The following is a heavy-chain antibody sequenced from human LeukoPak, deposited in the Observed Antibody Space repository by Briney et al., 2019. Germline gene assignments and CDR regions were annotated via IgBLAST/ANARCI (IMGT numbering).Heavy chain of an antibody. J-gene: IGHJ4*02. CDR3: ARGLRGVRGEVDY. CDR2: ISYDGSNK. CDR1: GFTFSDYW. V-gene: IGHV3-30-3*01. Sequence: PGGSLRLSCAASGFTFSDYWMHWVRQAPGKGLEWVAVISYDGSNKYYADSVNGRFTISRDNSKNTLYLQMNSLRAEDTAVYYCARGLRGVRGEVDYWGQGTLVTVSS. D-gene: IGHD3-10*01.